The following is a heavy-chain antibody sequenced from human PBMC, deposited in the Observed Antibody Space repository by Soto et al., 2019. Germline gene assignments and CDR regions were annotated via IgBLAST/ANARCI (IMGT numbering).Heavy chain of an antibody. CDR2: ITERGDKT. CDR1: GFTFSGYA. Sequence: SLRLSCAASGFTFSGYAMSWVRQALGKGLEWVAAITERGDKTFYADSVRGRFTISRDNSKNTLHLQMNSLRAEDTALYYCAKDKPTTTAFDVWGQGTMVTVSS. V-gene: IGHV3-23*01. CDR3: AKDKPTTTAFDV. D-gene: IGHD1-1*01. J-gene: IGHJ3*01.